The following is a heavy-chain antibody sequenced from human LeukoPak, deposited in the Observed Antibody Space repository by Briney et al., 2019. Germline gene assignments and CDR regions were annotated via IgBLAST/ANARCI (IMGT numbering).Heavy chain of an antibody. CDR1: GFTFSSYE. CDR2: ISSSRGHT. D-gene: IGHD4-23*01. Sequence: PGGSLRLSCAASGFTFSSYEMNWVRQAPGKGLEWVSSISSSRGHTSYADSVKGRFTISRDNAENSLNLQMSSLRAEDTAVYYCARGRGVNSNFDYWGQGTLVTVSS. CDR3: ARGRGVNSNFDY. V-gene: IGHV3-21*01. J-gene: IGHJ4*02.